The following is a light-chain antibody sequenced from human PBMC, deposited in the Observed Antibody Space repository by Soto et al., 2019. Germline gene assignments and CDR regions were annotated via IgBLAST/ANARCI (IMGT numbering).Light chain of an antibody. J-gene: IGLJ2*01. Sequence: QSALTRPPSASGSPGQSVTISCTGTSSDVGGYNYVSWYQQHPGKAPKLIIYEVSKRPSGVPDRFSGSKSGNTASLTVSGLQAEDEAEFYCSSYAGSNNLLFGGGTKLTVL. CDR3: SSYAGSNNLL. CDR2: EVS. V-gene: IGLV2-8*01. CDR1: SSDVGGYNY.